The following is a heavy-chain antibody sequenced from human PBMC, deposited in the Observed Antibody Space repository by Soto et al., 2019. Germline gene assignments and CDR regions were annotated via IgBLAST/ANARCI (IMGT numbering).Heavy chain of an antibody. D-gene: IGHD3-22*01. Sequence: PSETLSLTCTVSGGSISSGGYYWSWIRQHPGKGLEWIGYIYYSGSTYYNPSLKSRVTISVDTSKNQFSLKLSSVTAAGTAVYYCARGHYNYDSYTNWGQGTLVTVSS. V-gene: IGHV4-31*03. J-gene: IGHJ4*02. CDR3: ARGHYNYDSYTN. CDR1: GGSISSGGYY. CDR2: IYYSGST.